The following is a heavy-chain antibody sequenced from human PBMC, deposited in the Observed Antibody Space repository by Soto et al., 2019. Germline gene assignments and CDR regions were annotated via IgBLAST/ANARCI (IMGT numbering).Heavy chain of an antibody. J-gene: IGHJ4*02. V-gene: IGHV4-30-2*01. CDR2: IYHSGSP. CDR1: GGSISRSGYS. Sequence: QLQLQESGSGLVKPSQTLSLTCAVSGGSISRSGYSWSWIRQPPGKGLEWIGYIYHSGSPYYNPSLKRRVTISVDRSKNQFSLKLSSVTAADTAVDYCAAGGGLPRYYWGQGTLVTVSS. D-gene: IGHD5-12*01. CDR3: AAGGGLPRYY.